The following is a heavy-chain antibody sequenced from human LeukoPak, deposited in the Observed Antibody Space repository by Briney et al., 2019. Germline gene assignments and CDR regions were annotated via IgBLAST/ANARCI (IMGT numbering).Heavy chain of an antibody. CDR1: GFTFSSYS. CDR2: ISSSSSTI. D-gene: IGHD6-19*01. CDR3: ARFPVAVAGRLDAFDI. Sequence: GGSLRLSCAASGFTFSSYSMNWVRQAPGKGLEWVSYISSSSSTIYYADSVKGRFTISRDNAKNSLYLQMNSLRAEDTAVYYCARFPVAVAGRLDAFDIWGQATMVTVSS. J-gene: IGHJ3*02. V-gene: IGHV3-48*04.